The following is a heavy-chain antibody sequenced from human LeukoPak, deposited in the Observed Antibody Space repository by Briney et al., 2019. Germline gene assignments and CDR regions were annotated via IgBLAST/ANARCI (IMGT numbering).Heavy chain of an antibody. V-gene: IGHV1-69*06. D-gene: IGHD6-19*01. CDR3: ARVPSGWYYFDY. Sequence: SVKVSCKASGGTFSSYAISWVRQAPGQGLEWMGGIIPIFGTANYAQKFQGRVTITADKSTSTAYMELSSLRSGDTAVYYCARVPSGWYYFDYWGQGTLVTVSS. J-gene: IGHJ4*02. CDR2: IIPIFGTA. CDR1: GGTFSSYA.